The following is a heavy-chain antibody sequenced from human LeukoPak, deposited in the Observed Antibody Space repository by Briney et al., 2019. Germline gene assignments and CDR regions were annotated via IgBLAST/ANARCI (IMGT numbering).Heavy chain of an antibody. V-gene: IGHV1-18*01. CDR1: GGTFSSYA. D-gene: IGHD6-13*01. CDR3: AREPRSGIAATSWFDY. J-gene: IGHJ4*02. CDR2: ISAYNGNT. Sequence: ASVKVSCKASGGTFSSYAISWVRQAPGQGLEWMGWISAYNGNTNYAQKLQGRVTMTTDTSTSTAYIELRSLRSDDTAVYYCAREPRSGIAATSWFDYWGQGTLVTVSS.